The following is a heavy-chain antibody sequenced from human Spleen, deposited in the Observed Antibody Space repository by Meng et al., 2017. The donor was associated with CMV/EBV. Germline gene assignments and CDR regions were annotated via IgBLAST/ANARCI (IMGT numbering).Heavy chain of an antibody. D-gene: IGHD3-16*01. Sequence: QVQLQASGPELLNPSQTLSLTCTVSGGSISSGDYYWSWIRQPPGKGLEWIGHIYYRGSTYYNPSLKSQLTISVDTSKNQFSLELSSVTAADTAVYYCARVFGRDYPDSWGRGTLVTVSS. J-gene: IGHJ4*02. CDR3: ARVFGRDYPDS. CDR2: IYYRGST. V-gene: IGHV4-30-4*08. CDR1: GGSISSGDYY.